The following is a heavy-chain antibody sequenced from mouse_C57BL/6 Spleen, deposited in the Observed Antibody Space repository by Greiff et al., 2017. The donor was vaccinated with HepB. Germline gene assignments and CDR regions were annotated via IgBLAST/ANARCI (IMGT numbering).Heavy chain of an antibody. V-gene: IGHV1-81*01. J-gene: IGHJ4*01. CDR3: ARVGYDYDRAMDY. D-gene: IGHD2-4*01. CDR2: IYPRSGNT. Sequence: QVQLKESGAELARPGASVKLSCKASGYTFTSYGISWVKQRTGQGLEWIGEIYPRSGNTYYNEKFKGKATLTADKSSSTAYMELRSLTSEDSAVYFCARVGYDYDRAMDYWGQGTSVTVSS. CDR1: GYTFTSYG.